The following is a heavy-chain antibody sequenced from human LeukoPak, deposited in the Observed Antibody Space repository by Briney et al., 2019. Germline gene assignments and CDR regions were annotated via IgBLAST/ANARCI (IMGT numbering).Heavy chain of an antibody. CDR3: ARDAYCSSTSCYKRGYYYYMDV. V-gene: IGHV1-2*02. CDR1: GYTFTGYY. Sequence: ASVKVSCKASGYTFTGYYMHWVRQAPGQGLEWMGWINPNSGGTNYAQKFQGRVTMTRDTSISTAYMELSRLRSDGTAVYYCARDAYCSSTSCYKRGYYYYMDVWGKGTTVTVSS. J-gene: IGHJ6*03. D-gene: IGHD2-2*02. CDR2: INPNSGGT.